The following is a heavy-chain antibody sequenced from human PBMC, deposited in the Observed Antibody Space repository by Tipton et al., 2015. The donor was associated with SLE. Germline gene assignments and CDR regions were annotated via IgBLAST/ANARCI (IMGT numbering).Heavy chain of an antibody. J-gene: IGHJ3*02. D-gene: IGHD2-2*01. V-gene: IGHV4-34*01. CDR3: AASVLPTAPDGFDI. CDR1: GGSFGGYY. Sequence: TLSLTCSIYGGSFGGYYWSWIRQPPGKGLEWIGEINHGGSTNYNPSLKSRVTISEDTSKKQFSLKLKYVTAADTAVYYCAASVLPTAPDGFDIWGQGTMVTVSS. CDR2: INHGGST.